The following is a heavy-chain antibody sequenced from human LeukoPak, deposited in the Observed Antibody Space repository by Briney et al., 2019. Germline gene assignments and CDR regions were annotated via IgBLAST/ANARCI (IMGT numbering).Heavy chain of an antibody. Sequence: SETLSLTCTVSDGSITNYDWSWVRQPPGKGPEFIGYIHYSGSTNYNPSLKSRVTISVDTSKNQFSLKLSSVTAADTAVYYCAKVDRDFWSGYSSHWYFDLWGRGTLVTVSS. D-gene: IGHD3-3*01. V-gene: IGHV4-59*01. CDR2: IHYSGST. CDR3: AKVDRDFWSGYSSHWYFDL. J-gene: IGHJ2*01. CDR1: DGSITNYD.